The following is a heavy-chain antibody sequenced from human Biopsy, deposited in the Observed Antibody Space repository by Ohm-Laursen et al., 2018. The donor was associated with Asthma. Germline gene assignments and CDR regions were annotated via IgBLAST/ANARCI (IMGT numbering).Heavy chain of an antibody. Sequence: SLRLSYAASGFSFSNFAIHWVRQAPGKGLEWVGVISKDASTQDYADSVKGRFTMARDNSKNTLDLQMNSLREEDTAVYYCVGDGTDDAFDIWGQGTVVSVSS. CDR2: ISKDASTQ. V-gene: IGHV3-30*01. J-gene: IGHJ3*02. D-gene: IGHD1-1*01. CDR1: GFSFSNFA. CDR3: VGDGTDDAFDI.